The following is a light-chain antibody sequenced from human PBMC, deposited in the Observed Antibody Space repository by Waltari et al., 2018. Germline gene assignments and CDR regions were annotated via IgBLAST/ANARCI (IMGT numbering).Light chain of an antibody. V-gene: IGKV3-11*01. J-gene: IGKJ2*01. CDR3: QQHSNWPPYT. Sequence: EIVLTQSPASLSLSPGEKASLSCRAIQRVTISLSRYQHKPGQAPMRLIYNASNRAFGIPARFSGSGSGTDFTLTISSLEPEDFAIYYCQQHSNWPPYTFGQGTKLEIK. CDR2: NAS. CDR1: QRVTIS.